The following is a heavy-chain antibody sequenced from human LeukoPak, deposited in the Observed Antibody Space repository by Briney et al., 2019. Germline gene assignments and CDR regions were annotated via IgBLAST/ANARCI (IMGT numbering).Heavy chain of an antibody. D-gene: IGHD3-16*01. CDR3: AREGGGFDY. J-gene: IGHJ4*02. CDR1: GFTFSSYW. Sequence: GGSLRLSCAASGFTFSSYWMHWVRQSPGKGLVWVSHINSDGSYTNYADSVKGRFTISRDNAKNTLYLHMNSLRAEDTAVYYCAREGGGFDYWGQGTLVTVSS. CDR2: INSDGSYT. V-gene: IGHV3-74*01.